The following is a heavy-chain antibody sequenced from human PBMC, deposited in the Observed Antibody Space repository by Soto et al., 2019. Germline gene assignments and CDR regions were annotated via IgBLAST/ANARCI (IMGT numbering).Heavy chain of an antibody. CDR1: GGSISPYY. Sequence: QVQLQESGPGLVKPSETLSLTCTVSGGSISPYYWSWIRQSPGKGLEWIGYVYYSGNTNYNPSLESRVTISVATSRNRFSLNLTSATAADTAVYYCARKGAAASYAHYYMDVWGRGTAVTVSS. V-gene: IGHV4-59*01. J-gene: IGHJ6*03. CDR3: ARKGAAASYAHYYMDV. D-gene: IGHD6-13*01. CDR2: VYYSGNT.